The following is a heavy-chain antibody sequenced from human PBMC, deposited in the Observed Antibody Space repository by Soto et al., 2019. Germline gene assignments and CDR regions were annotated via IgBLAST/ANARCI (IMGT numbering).Heavy chain of an antibody. CDR3: TTEVDYYDSSGYYRYYFDY. CDR2: IKSKTDGGTT. Sequence: PGGSLRLSCAASGFTFSNAWMRWVRQAPGKGLEWVGRIKSKTDGGTTDYAAPVKGRFTISRDDSKNTLYLQMNSLKTEDTAVYYCTTEVDYYDSSGYYRYYFDYWGQGTLVTVS. D-gene: IGHD3-22*01. V-gene: IGHV3-15*01. J-gene: IGHJ4*02. CDR1: GFTFSNAW.